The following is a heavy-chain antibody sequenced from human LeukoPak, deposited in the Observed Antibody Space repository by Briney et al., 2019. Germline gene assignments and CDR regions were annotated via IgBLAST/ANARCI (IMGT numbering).Heavy chain of an antibody. CDR3: AIDKPAAHQNLDAFDI. Sequence: GGSLRLSCAASGFTFSSYGMHWVRQAPGKGGEGVAFIRYDGSNKYYADSVKGRFTISRDNSKNTLYLQMNSLRAEDTAVYYCAIDKPAAHQNLDAFDIWGQGTMVTVSS. D-gene: IGHD2-2*01. J-gene: IGHJ3*02. V-gene: IGHV3-30*02. CDR1: GFTFSSYG. CDR2: IRYDGSNK.